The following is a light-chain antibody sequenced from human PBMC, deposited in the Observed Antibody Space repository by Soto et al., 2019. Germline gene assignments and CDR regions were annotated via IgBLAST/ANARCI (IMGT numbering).Light chain of an antibody. CDR3: QHSYSTPYS. Sequence: DIQLTQSPSSLSASVGDRVTITCRASQSISSHLNWYQHQPGKAPKILIYVASRLESGVPSRFSGSGSGTDFTLTIRSLQREDFATYFCQHSYSTPYSFGQGTKVEI. CDR2: VAS. J-gene: IGKJ2*01. CDR1: QSISSH. V-gene: IGKV1-39*01.